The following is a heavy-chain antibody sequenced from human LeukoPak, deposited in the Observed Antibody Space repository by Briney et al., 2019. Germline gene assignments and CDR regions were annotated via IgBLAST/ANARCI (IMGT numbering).Heavy chain of an antibody. CDR2: IHTSGST. CDR1: GGSISSYY. V-gene: IGHV4-4*07. CDR3: AGRAQTTGWSFDY. D-gene: IGHD6-19*01. Sequence: SGTLSLTCIVSGGSISSYYWSWIRQPAGKGLEWIGQIHTSGSTNYNPSLKSRVDMSVDTSKNQFSLELSSVTAADTAVYYCAGRAQTTGWSFDYWGQGALVTVSS. J-gene: IGHJ4*02.